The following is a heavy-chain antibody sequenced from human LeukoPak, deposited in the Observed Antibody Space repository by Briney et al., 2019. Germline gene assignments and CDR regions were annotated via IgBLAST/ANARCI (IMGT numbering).Heavy chain of an antibody. J-gene: IGHJ6*02. D-gene: IGHD5-12*01. CDR2: FDPEDGET. Sequence: ASVKVSCKVSGYTLTELSMHWVRQAPGKGLEWMGGFDPEDGETIYAQKFQGRVTMTEDTSTDTAYMELSSLRSEDTAVYYCATAGPWRHHHHYGMDVWGQGTTVTVSS. V-gene: IGHV1-24*01. CDR1: GYTLTELS. CDR3: ATAGPWRHHHHYGMDV.